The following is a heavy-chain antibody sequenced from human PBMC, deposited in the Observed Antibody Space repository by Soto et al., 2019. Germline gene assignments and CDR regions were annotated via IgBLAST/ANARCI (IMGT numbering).Heavy chain of an antibody. V-gene: IGHV4-59*07. D-gene: IGHD6-19*01. CDR3: ARRVAVPGAHLDY. CDR1: GGCMRVSE. CDR2: VYYTGST. Sequence: PSGSLELTRGVCGGCMRVSEVAGTRQTPGKGLEWLGYVYYTGSTNYSPSLRSRVSISVDTSKNEFSLRLSSVTAADTAVYFCARRVAVPGAHLDYWAQAT. J-gene: IGHJ4*02.